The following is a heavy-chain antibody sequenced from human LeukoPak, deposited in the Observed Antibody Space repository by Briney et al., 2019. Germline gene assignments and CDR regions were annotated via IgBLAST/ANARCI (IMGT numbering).Heavy chain of an antibody. J-gene: IGHJ4*02. CDR2: IYYSGST. Sequence: PSETLSLTCTVSGGSISSSSYYWGWIRQPPGKGLEWIGYIYYSGSTNYNPSLKSRVTISVDTSKNQFSLKLSSVTAADTAVYYCARVSTTVASYFDYWGQGTLVTVSS. CDR3: ARVSTTVASYFDY. CDR1: GGSISSSSYY. D-gene: IGHD4-23*01. V-gene: IGHV4-61*05.